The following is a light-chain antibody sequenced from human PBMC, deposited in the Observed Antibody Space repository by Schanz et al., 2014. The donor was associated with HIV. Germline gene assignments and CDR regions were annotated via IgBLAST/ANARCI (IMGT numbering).Light chain of an antibody. CDR3: LQHKSYPLT. CDR2: ATS. V-gene: IGKV1-17*03. J-gene: IGKJ4*01. CDR1: QGISGS. Sequence: DIQMTQSPSAMSASVGDRVTITCRASQGISGSLAWFQQRPGKVPKRLIYATSSLQSGAPSRFSGSGSGTEFTLTISSLQPEDSATYYCLQHKSYPLTFGGGTKVEVK.